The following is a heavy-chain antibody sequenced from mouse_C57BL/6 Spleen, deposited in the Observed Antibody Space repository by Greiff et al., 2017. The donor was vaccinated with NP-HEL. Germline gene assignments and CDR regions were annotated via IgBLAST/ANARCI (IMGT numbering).Heavy chain of an antibody. CDR1: GYTFTSYW. CDR2: IYPGSGST. CDR3: ARAPFMTTVDWYFDV. D-gene: IGHD1-1*01. J-gene: IGHJ1*03. V-gene: IGHV1-55*01. Sequence: VQLQQPGAELVKPGASVKMSCKASGYTFTSYWITWVKQRPGQGLEWIGDIYPGSGSTNYNEKFKSKATLTVDTSSSTAYMQLSSLTSEDSAVYYCARAPFMTTVDWYFDVWGTGTTVTVSS.